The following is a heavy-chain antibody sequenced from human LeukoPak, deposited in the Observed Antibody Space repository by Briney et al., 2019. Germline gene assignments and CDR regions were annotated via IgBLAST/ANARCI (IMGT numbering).Heavy chain of an antibody. V-gene: IGHV1-18*01. J-gene: IGHJ4*02. D-gene: IGHD6-13*01. CDR1: GYTFTSYG. CDR2: ISAYNGNT. Sequence: ASVKVSCKASGYTFTSYGISWVRQAPGQGLEWMGWISAYNGNTNYAQKLQGRVTMTTDTSTSTAYMELRSLRSDDTAVYYCAREYRIGSSSTTNDYWGQGTLVTVSS. CDR3: AREYRIGSSSTTNDY.